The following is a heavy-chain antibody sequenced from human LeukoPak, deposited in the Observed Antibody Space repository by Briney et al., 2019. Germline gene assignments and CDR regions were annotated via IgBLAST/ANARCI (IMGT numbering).Heavy chain of an antibody. CDR1: GFTFSSYW. D-gene: IGHD3-22*01. CDR2: IKQDGSEK. Sequence: PGGSLRLSCAASGFTFSSYWMSWVRQAPGKGLEWVANIKQDGSEKYYVDSVKGRFTISRDNAKNSLYLQMSSLRAEDTAVYYCAREGYYYDSSGYRSWFDPWGQGTLVTVSS. CDR3: AREGYYYDSSGYRSWFDP. J-gene: IGHJ5*02. V-gene: IGHV3-7*01.